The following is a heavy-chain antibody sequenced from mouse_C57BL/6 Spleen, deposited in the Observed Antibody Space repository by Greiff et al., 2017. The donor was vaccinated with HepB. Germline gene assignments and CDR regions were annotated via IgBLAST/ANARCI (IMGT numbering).Heavy chain of an antibody. Sequence: EVKLMESGAELVRPGASVKLSCTASGFNIKDDYMHWVKQRPEQGLEWIGWIDPENGDTEYASKFQGKATITADTSSNTAYLQLSSLTSEDTAVYYCTTNYYGSSYEGDYWGQGTTLTVSS. CDR1: GFNIKDDY. V-gene: IGHV14-4*01. D-gene: IGHD1-1*01. CDR3: TTNYYGSSYEGDY. J-gene: IGHJ2*01. CDR2: IDPENGDT.